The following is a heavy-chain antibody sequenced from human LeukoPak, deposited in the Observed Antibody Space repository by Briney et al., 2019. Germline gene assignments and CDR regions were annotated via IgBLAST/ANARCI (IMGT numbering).Heavy chain of an antibody. CDR2: INWNGGNT. Sequence: GGSLRLSCAASGFTFDDYGISWVRQAPGQGLEWVACINWNGGNTGYAHSVQGRFTMSRDNAKNSLYLQMNSLRAEDTALYYWARRAVVPPAPFDYWGQGTLVTVSS. CDR1: GFTFDDYG. D-gene: IGHD2-2*01. CDR3: ARRAVVPPAPFDY. V-gene: IGHV3-20*04. J-gene: IGHJ4*02.